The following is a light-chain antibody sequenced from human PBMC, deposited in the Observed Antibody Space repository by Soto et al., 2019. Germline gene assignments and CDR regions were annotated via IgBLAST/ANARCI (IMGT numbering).Light chain of an antibody. CDR1: SSNIGINY. CDR2: RNN. CDR3: ATWDDSLSAHYV. V-gene: IGLV1-47*01. J-gene: IGLJ1*01. Sequence: QSVLTQPPSASGTPGQTVTISCSGSSSNIGINYGDWYQQLPGTAPKLLIYRNNQRPSGVPDRFSGSKSGTSASLTISGLRSEDEGDYYGATWDDSLSAHYVFGTGTKVTVL.